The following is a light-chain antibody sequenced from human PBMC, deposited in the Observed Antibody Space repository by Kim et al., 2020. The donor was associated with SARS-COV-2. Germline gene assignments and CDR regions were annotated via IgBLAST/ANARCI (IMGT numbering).Light chain of an antibody. Sequence: QSVLTQPPSESGTPGQRVTISCSGSSSNIGSNTVNWYQQIPGTAPKLLIYSNNQRPSGVPDRFSGSMSGTSASLAISGLQSEDEADYYCAAWDDSMNGWVFGGGTKLTVL. CDR1: SSNIGSNT. CDR3: AAWDDSMNGWV. V-gene: IGLV1-44*01. CDR2: SNN. J-gene: IGLJ3*02.